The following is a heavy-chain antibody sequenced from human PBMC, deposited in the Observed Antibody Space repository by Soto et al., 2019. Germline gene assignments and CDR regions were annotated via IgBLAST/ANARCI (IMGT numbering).Heavy chain of an antibody. CDR3: ARAIGIAAAGGMYYYYYGMDV. CDR2: ISAYNGNT. J-gene: IGHJ6*02. CDR1: GYTFTSYG. V-gene: IGHV1-18*01. D-gene: IGHD6-13*01. Sequence: QVQLVQSGAEVKKPGASVKVSCKASGYTFTSYGISWVRQAPGQGLEWMGWISAYNGNTNYAQKLQGRVTMTTDTSTSTAYMEMRSLRSDDTAVYYCARAIGIAAAGGMYYYYYGMDVWGQGTTVTVSS.